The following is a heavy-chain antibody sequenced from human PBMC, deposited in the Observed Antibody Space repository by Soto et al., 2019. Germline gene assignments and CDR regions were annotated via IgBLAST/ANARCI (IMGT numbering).Heavy chain of an antibody. CDR1: GFTFSSYG. D-gene: IGHD1-1*01. Sequence: GGSLRLSCAASGFTFSSYGMHWVRQAPGKGLEWVAVISYDGSKKYYADSVKGRFTISRDNSKNTLYLQMNSLKVEDTAVYYCARAGFERLYFDQWGRGTLVTVSS. CDR2: ISYDGSKK. CDR3: ARAGFERLYFDQ. J-gene: IGHJ4*02. V-gene: IGHV3-30*03.